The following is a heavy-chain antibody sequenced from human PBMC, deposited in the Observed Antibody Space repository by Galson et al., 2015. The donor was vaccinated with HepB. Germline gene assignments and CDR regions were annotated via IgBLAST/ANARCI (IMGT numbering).Heavy chain of an antibody. CDR1: GFSLSTSTVG. D-gene: IGHD1-20*01. V-gene: IGHV2-5*01. Sequence: PALVKPTQTLTLTCTFSGFSLSTSTVGVGWIRQPPGKALEWLALINGNDDKRYSPSLKRRLTITKDTSKSQGVLTMTNMDPVDTATYYCAYRRQVITKEFDSWGQGTLVTVSS. J-gene: IGHJ4*02. CDR2: INGNDDK. CDR3: AYRRQVITKEFDS.